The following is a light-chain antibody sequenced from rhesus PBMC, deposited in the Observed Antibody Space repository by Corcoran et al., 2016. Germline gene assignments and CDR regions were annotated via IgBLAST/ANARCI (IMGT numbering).Light chain of an antibody. CDR2: KAS. V-gene: IGKV1-16*01. J-gene: IGKJ1*01. Sequence: DIQMTQSPSSLSASVGDKVTITCQASQSISSWLAWYQQKPGKVPKPLFYKASSLESGVPSKFSGRGSWTDFALTISRLPPEDFATYFCQQYNSAPWTFGQGTKVESK. CDR1: QSISSW. CDR3: QQYNSAPWT.